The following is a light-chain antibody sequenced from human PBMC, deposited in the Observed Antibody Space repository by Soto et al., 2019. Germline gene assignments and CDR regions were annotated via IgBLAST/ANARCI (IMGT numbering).Light chain of an antibody. J-gene: IGKJ3*01. CDR3: HQRSTWPFT. CDR1: QSISSY. Sequence: EIVLTPSPATLSLSPGERATLSCRASQSISSYLAWYQQKPDQAPRLLIYDASNRATGIPARFSGSGSGTDFTLTISSLVPEDFAVYYCHQRSTWPFTFGPGTKVDIK. V-gene: IGKV3-11*01. CDR2: DAS.